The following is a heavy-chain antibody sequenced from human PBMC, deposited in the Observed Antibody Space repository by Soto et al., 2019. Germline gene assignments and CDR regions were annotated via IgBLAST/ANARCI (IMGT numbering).Heavy chain of an antibody. D-gene: IGHD3-10*01. V-gene: IGHV4-34*01. Sequence: SETLSLTCAVYGGSFSGYYWSWIRQPPGKGLEWIGEINHSGSTNYNPSLKSRVTISVDTSKNQFSLRLSSVTAADTAVYYCARGYMVRGVLDYWGQGTLVTVSS. CDR3: ARGYMVRGVLDY. CDR1: GGSFSGYY. CDR2: INHSGST. J-gene: IGHJ4*02.